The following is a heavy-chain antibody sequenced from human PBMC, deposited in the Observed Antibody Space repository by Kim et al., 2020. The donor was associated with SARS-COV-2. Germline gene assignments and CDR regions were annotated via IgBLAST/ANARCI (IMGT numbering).Heavy chain of an antibody. V-gene: IGHV1-2*02. Sequence: YAQKLQGRITITSDSSNTTASMDLSSLRSDDTAIYYCTRSFPDYYSSGLDVWGQGTTVTVSS. CDR3: TRSFPDYYSSGLDV. J-gene: IGHJ6*02. D-gene: IGHD2-21*02.